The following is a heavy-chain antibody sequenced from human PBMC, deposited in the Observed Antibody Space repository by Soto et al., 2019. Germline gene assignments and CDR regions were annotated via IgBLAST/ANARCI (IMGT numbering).Heavy chain of an antibody. CDR3: AKGGSSQYYYYYYMDV. CDR2: INSDGSST. V-gene: IGHV3-74*01. Sequence: GGSLRLSCAASGFTFSSYWMHWVRQAPGKGLVWVSRINSDGSSTSYADSVKGRFTISRDNAKNTLYLQMNSLRAEDTAVYYCAKGGSSQYYYYYYMDVWGKGTTVTVSS. J-gene: IGHJ6*03. CDR1: GFTFSSYW. D-gene: IGHD6-6*01.